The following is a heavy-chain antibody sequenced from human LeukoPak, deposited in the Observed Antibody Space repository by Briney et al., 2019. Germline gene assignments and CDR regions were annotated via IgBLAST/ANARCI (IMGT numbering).Heavy chain of an antibody. CDR1: GFSISNFD. CDR2: ISWSSNYI. CDR3: ARREGFDL. J-gene: IGHJ2*01. V-gene: IGHV3-21*01. Sequence: GGSLRLSCGASGFSISNFDMNWVRQAPGKGLEWVSSISWSSNYIYYAGSVKGRFTISRDNAKNSLYLQMNSLRAEDTAVYYCARREGFDLWGRGTLVTVSS.